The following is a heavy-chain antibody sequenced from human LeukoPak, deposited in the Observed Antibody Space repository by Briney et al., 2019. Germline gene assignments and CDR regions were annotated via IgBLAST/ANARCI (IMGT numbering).Heavy chain of an antibody. CDR2: IYYSGNT. V-gene: IGHV4-39*01. J-gene: IGHJ4*02. Sequence: SETLSLTCIVSGGSISSSTYWGWIRQPPGKGLEWIGSIYYSGNTYYNPSLKSRVTISVDTSKNQFSLRLSSVRAAYTAVYYCASPQRGYSYGYEGPFDYWGQGTLVTVSS. D-gene: IGHD5-18*01. CDR3: ASPQRGYSYGYEGPFDY. CDR1: GGSISSSTY.